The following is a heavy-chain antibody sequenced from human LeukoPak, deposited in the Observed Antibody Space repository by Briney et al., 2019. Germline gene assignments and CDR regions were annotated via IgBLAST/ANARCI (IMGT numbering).Heavy chain of an antibody. D-gene: IGHD2-15*01. CDR3: ARRGGPPYCSGGLCYYDH. CDR2: IYPGDSDI. CDR1: GYRFSTYW. J-gene: IGHJ4*02. Sequence: GESLKISCEGSGYRFSTYWIGWGRQMPGEGLELRWVIYPGDSDIRYRPSFQGQVTISAGKSITTAYLQWSSLKASDTAMSYCARRGGPPYCSGGLCYYDHWGKGTIVTASS. V-gene: IGHV5-51*01.